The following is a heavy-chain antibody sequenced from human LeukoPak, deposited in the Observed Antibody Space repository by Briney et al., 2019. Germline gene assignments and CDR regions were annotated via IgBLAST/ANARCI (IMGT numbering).Heavy chain of an antibody. CDR2: ISDGGSRT. V-gene: IGHV3-23*01. CDR1: GFSFSSYA. J-gene: IGHJ4*02. D-gene: IGHD7-27*01. Sequence: GGSLRLSCAASGFSFSSYAVSWVRQAPGRGLEWVSGISDGGSRTYYADSVRGRFTISRDDSKNTLYLQMNSLRAEDTAVYYCAKVQLGIGVDYWGQGTLVTVSS. CDR3: AKVQLGIGVDY.